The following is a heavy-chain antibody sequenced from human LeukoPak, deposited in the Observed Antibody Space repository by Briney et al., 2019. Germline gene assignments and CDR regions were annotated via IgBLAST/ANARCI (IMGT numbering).Heavy chain of an antibody. CDR3: ARVGGATRSGDY. Sequence: PSETLSLTCTVSGGSISSYYWSWIRQPPGKGLEWIGYIYYTGSTNYNPSLKSRVTISVDTSKNQFSLKLTSVTAADTAVYYCARVGGATRSGDYWGQGTLVTVSS. V-gene: IGHV4-59*01. CDR2: IYYTGST. CDR1: GGSISSYY. J-gene: IGHJ4*02. D-gene: IGHD1-26*01.